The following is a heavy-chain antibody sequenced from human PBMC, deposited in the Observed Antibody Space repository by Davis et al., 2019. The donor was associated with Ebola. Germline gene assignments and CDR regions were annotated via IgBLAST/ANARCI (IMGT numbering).Heavy chain of an antibody. CDR1: GYSFTSYW. V-gene: IGHV5-51*01. CDR3: ARSWDFWSGYYTNWFDP. CDR2: IYPGDSDT. J-gene: IGHJ5*02. Sequence: GEFLKISCKGSGYSFTSYWIGWVRQMPGKGLEWMGIIYPGDSDTRYSPSFQGQVTISADKSISTAYLQWSSLKASDTAMYYCARSWDFWSGYYTNWFDPWGQGTLVTVSS. D-gene: IGHD3-3*01.